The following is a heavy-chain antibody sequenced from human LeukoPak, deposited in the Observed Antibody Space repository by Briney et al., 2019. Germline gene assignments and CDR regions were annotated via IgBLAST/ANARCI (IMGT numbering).Heavy chain of an antibody. CDR1: GFTFSSYA. V-gene: IGHV3-23*01. D-gene: IGHD1-26*01. J-gene: IGHJ4*02. CDR3: AKRYSGTSGLYNFDY. CDR2: ITGSAANT. Sequence: PGGSLRLSCAASGFTFSSYAMTWVRQPPGKGLEGVSSITGSAANTYYADSVKGRFTISIDNSKNTLYLQMNSLRAEDTAVYYCAKRYSGTSGLYNFDYWGQGTLVTVSS.